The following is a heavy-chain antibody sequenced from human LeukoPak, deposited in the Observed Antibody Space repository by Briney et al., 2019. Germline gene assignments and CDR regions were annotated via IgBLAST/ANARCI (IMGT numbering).Heavy chain of an antibody. CDR2: IYYSGST. D-gene: IGHD3-22*01. V-gene: IGHV4-59*01. Sequence: KPSETLSLTCTVSGGSISSYYWSWIRQPPGKGLEWIGYIYYSGSTNYNPSLKSRVTISVDTSKNQFSLKLSSVTAADTAVYYCAYGQAAGYDSSGYYPHYGMDVWGQGTTVTVSS. CDR3: AYGQAAGYDSSGYYPHYGMDV. J-gene: IGHJ6*02. CDR1: GGSISSYY.